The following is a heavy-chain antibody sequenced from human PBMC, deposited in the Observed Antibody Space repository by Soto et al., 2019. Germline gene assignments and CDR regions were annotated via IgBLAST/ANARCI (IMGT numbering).Heavy chain of an antibody. D-gene: IGHD6-13*01. V-gene: IGHV4-34*01. J-gene: IGHJ6*02. CDR1: GGYFSGYY. CDR2: INHSGST. Sequence: PSETLSLTCAVYGGYFSGYYWSWIRQPPGKGLEWIGEINHSGSTNYNPSLKSRVTISVDTSKNQFSLKLSSVTAADTAVYYCARGSIGNSGYSSSWQYYYYYGMDVWGQGTTVTVSS. CDR3: ARGSIGNSGYSSSWQYYYYYGMDV.